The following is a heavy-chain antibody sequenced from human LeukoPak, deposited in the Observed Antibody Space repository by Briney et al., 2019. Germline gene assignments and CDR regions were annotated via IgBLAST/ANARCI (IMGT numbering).Heavy chain of an antibody. D-gene: IGHD1-26*01. CDR3: AKDLGRYRNNFFDY. CDR1: GLSFSSIA. Sequence: GGSLTLSCAVSGLSFSSIAISSARQAPDRGLGWVSTISGSGGGTYHADSVKGRFTISRDDSKNTLYLQMNSLRADDTAVYYCAKDLGRYRNNFFDYWGQGNLVTVSS. V-gene: IGHV3-23*01. J-gene: IGHJ4*02. CDR2: ISGSGGGT.